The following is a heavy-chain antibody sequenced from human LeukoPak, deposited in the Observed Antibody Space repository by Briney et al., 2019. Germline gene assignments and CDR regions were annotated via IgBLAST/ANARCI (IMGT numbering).Heavy chain of an antibody. J-gene: IGHJ4*02. V-gene: IGHV3-23*01. CDR3: LVSEPFDY. CDR2: ISGSGGST. D-gene: IGHD1-14*01. Sequence: GGSLRLSCAASGFTFSDYYMSWIRQAPGKGLEWVSAISGSGGSTYYADSVKGRFTISRDNSKNTLYLQMNSLRAEDTAVYYCLVSEPFDYWGQGTLVTVSS. CDR1: GFTFSDYY.